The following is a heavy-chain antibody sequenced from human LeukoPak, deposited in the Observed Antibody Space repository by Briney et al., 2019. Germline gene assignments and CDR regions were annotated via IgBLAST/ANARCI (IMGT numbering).Heavy chain of an antibody. D-gene: IGHD1-26*01. CDR1: GFTFSSYA. Sequence: GSLRLSCAASGFTFSSYAMHWVRQAPGKGPEYVSAISSNGGSTYYANSVKGRFTISRDNSKNTLYLQMGSLRAEDMAVYYCARGGGGSYSVDYWGQGTLVTVSS. V-gene: IGHV3-64*01. CDR2: ISSNGGST. J-gene: IGHJ4*02. CDR3: ARGGGGSYSVDY.